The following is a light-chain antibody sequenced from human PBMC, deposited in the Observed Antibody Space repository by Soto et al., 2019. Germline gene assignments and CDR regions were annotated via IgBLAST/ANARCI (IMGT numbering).Light chain of an antibody. CDR2: KAS. J-gene: IGKJ1*01. V-gene: IGKV1-5*03. Sequence: DIQMTQSPSTLSASVGDRVTITCRASQSISSWLAWYQQKPGRAPKLLIYKASSLETGVPSRFSGSGSVTQITLILSSLQPDDFASYCCQQYGSSCPWTLGQGTKVEI. CDR3: QQYGSSCPWT. CDR1: QSISSW.